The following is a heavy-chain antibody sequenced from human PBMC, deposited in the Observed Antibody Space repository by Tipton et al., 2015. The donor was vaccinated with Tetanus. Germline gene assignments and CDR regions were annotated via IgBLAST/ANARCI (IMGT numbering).Heavy chain of an antibody. D-gene: IGHD3-10*01. V-gene: IGHV1-2*02. CDR3: ARINRITMVRVPMDV. CDR2: INPNSGGT. J-gene: IGHJ6*02. CDR1: GYTFTGYY. Sequence: QLVQSGPEVKKPGASVKVSCKASGYTFTGYYMHWVRQAPGQGLEWMGWINPNSGGTNYAQKFQGRVTMTRDTSISTAYMELSRLRSDDTAVYYCARINRITMVRVPMDVWGQGTTVTVSS.